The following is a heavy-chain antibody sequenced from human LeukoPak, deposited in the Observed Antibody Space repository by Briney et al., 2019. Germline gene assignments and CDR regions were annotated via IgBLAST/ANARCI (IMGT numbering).Heavy chain of an antibody. CDR3: ATPAGIAVAGKMGAFDY. D-gene: IGHD6-19*01. CDR2: ISGSGDST. Sequence: GGSLRLSCATSGFTFSSYDMNWVRQAPGKGLGWVSTISGSGDSTFYADSVKGRFTISRDNSRNTVYLHMNSLRAEDTAVYYCATPAGIAVAGKMGAFDYWGQGALVTVSS. CDR1: GFTFSSYD. V-gene: IGHV3-23*01. J-gene: IGHJ4*02.